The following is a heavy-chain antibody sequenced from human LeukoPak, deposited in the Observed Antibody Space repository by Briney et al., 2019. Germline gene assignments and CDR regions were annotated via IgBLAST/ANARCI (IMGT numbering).Heavy chain of an antibody. D-gene: IGHD2-21*01. V-gene: IGHV3-11*04. CDR2: ISSSGSTI. CDR3: AKFLPTHIVVANYYFDY. Sequence: GGSLRLSCAASGFTFSDYYMSWIRQAPGKGLEWVSYISSSGSTIYYADSVKGRFTISRDNAKNSLYLQMNSLRAEDTAVYYCAKFLPTHIVVANYYFDYWGQGTLVTVSS. CDR1: GFTFSDYY. J-gene: IGHJ4*02.